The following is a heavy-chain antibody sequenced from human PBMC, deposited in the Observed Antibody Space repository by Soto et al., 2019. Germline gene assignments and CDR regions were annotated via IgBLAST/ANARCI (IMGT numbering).Heavy chain of an antibody. D-gene: IGHD6-6*01. CDR1: GFSLTTSGVG. J-gene: IGHJ4*02. CDR2: IYWDHDK. CDR3: AHSRPPRLLDY. V-gene: IGHV2-5*02. Sequence: QITLKESGPTLVTPTQTLTLTCTFSGFSLTTSGVGVGWIRQSPGKARACLALIYWDHDKRYNPSLNSRITIPQDTSKNQVVLTRTNMDPVDTATYYCAHSRPPRLLDYWGQGTLVTFSS.